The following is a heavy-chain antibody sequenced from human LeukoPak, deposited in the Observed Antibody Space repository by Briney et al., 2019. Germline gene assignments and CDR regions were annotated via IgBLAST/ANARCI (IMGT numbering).Heavy chain of an antibody. CDR2: IYYSGST. Sequence: SETLSLTCTVSGGSISSYYWSWIRQPPGKGLEWIGYIYYSGSTNYNPSLKSRVTISVDTSKNQFSLKLSSVTAADTAVYYCARGGYDSSGYAEDAFDIWGQGTMVTVSS. D-gene: IGHD3-22*01. CDR1: GGSISSYY. V-gene: IGHV4-59*01. J-gene: IGHJ3*02. CDR3: ARGGYDSSGYAEDAFDI.